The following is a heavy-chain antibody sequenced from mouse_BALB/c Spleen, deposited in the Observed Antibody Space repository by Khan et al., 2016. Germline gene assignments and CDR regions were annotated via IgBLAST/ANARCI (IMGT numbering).Heavy chain of an antibody. J-gene: IGHJ2*01. D-gene: IGHD3-1*01. Sequence: EVQLQESGPDLVKPSQSLSLTCTVSGFSITSHYSWHWIRHFPGNKLEWMGYIYYSGSTNYNPSLNSRISLTRDTSKNQFSLQLNSVTTEDPATYYCATGSSGYWYYFDYWGQGTTLTVSS. CDR1: GFSITSHYS. CDR2: IYYSGST. CDR3: ATGSSGYWYYFDY. V-gene: IGHV3-1*02.